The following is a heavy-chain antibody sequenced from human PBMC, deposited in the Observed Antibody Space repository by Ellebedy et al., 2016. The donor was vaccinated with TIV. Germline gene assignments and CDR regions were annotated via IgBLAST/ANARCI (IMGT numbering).Heavy chain of an antibody. CDR1: GGSFSGYY. D-gene: IGHD3-10*01. CDR3: ARRPLWLWYFDY. J-gene: IGHJ4*02. Sequence: MPSETLSLTCAVYGGSFSGYYWSWIRQPPGKGLEWIGEINHSGNTNYNPSLKRRVTISVDTSKNQLSLKMSSVTAADPAVYYCARRPLWLWYFDYWGQGTLVTVSS. CDR2: INHSGNT. V-gene: IGHV4-34*01.